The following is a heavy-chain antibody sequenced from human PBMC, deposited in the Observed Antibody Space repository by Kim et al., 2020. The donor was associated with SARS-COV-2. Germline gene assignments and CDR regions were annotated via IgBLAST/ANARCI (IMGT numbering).Heavy chain of an antibody. J-gene: IGHJ6*02. CDR2: ISYDGSNK. D-gene: IGHD6-13*01. Sequence: GGSLRLSCAASGFTFSSYGMHWVRQAPGKGLEWVAVISYDGSNKYYADSVKGRFTISRDNSKNTLYLQMNSLRAEDTAVYYCAKGYSSSWYPHRYYYYYYGMDVWGQGTTVTVSS. CDR1: GFTFSSYG. CDR3: AKGYSSSWYPHRYYYYYYGMDV. V-gene: IGHV3-30*18.